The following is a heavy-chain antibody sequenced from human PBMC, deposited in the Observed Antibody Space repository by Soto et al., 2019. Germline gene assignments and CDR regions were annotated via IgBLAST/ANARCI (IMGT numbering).Heavy chain of an antibody. CDR1: GFTFSSYS. D-gene: IGHD5-12*01. Sequence: EVQLVESGGGLVKPGGSLRLSCAASGFTFSSYSMNWVRQAPGKGLEWVSSISSSSSYIYYADSVKGRFTISNAKNSLYLQMNSLRAEDTAVYYCARSIVATIGSRWFDPWGQGTLVTVSS. CDR2: ISSSSSYI. J-gene: IGHJ5*02. V-gene: IGHV3-21*01. CDR3: ARSIVATIGSRWFDP.